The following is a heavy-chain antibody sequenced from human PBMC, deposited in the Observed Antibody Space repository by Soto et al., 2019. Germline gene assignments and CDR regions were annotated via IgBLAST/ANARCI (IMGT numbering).Heavy chain of an antibody. V-gene: IGHV1-2*04. Sequence: GESLKISCKGSGYTFTGYYMHWVRQAPGQGLEWMGWINPNSGGTNYAQKFQGWVTMTRDTSISTAYMELSRLRSDDTAVYYCARDPGAVAGPTEFAYWGQGTLVPVSS. CDR2: INPNSGGT. D-gene: IGHD6-19*01. J-gene: IGHJ4*02. CDR1: GYTFTGYY. CDR3: ARDPGAVAGPTEFAY.